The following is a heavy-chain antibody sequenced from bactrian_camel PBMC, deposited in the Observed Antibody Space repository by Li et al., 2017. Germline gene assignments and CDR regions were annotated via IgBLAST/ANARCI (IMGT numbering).Heavy chain of an antibody. V-gene: IGHV3S53*01. CDR3: AADWTDDRGYCIGVPASADSGH. CDR2: ITTNGGDVT. Sequence: VQLVESGGGLVQPGGSMRLSCAASGYVGSRASRYCMGWFRQTPGNERETVAVITTNGGDVTYYADSVKGRFSISLDRAKNTVYLEMNSLKVEDTAMYYCAADWTDDRGYCIGVPASADSGHRGQGTQVTVS. CDR1: GYVGSRASRYC. D-gene: IGHD3*01. J-gene: IGHJ4*01.